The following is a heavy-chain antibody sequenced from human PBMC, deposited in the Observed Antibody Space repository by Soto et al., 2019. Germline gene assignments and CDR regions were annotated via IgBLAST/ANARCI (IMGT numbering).Heavy chain of an antibody. CDR2: IIPIFGTA. D-gene: IGHD2-15*01. Sequence: SVKVSCKASGGSFSSYAISWVGQAPGQGLEWMGGIIPIFGTANYAQKSQGRDTITEDKATSKAYMELRSRRWEDTPVYYCMFRLAYCSGGSCRYYYFYGMDVWGQGTTVTVSS. J-gene: IGHJ6*02. CDR3: MFRLAYCSGGSCRYYYFYGMDV. V-gene: IGHV1-69*06. CDR1: GGSFSSYA.